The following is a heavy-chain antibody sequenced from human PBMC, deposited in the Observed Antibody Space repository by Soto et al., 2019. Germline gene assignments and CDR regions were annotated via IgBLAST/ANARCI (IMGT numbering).Heavy chain of an antibody. Sequence: GASVKVSCKASGGTFSSYTISWVRQAPGQGLEWMGRIIPILGIANYAQKFQGRVTITADKSTSTAYMELSSLRSEDTAVYYCARVRRGSSWKYYYYGMDVWGQGTTVTVSS. CDR2: IIPILGIA. D-gene: IGHD6-13*01. V-gene: IGHV1-69*02. CDR1: GGTFSSYT. J-gene: IGHJ6*02. CDR3: ARVRRGSSWKYYYYGMDV.